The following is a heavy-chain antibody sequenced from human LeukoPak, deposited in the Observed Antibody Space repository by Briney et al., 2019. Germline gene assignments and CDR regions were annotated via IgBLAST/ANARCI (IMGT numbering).Heavy chain of an antibody. CDR1: GFTFSSYN. CDR2: MSGSGGST. CDR3: AKNQGQWLVPVDY. J-gene: IGHJ4*02. D-gene: IGHD6-19*01. V-gene: IGHV3-23*01. Sequence: GGSLRLSCAASGFTFSSYNMNWVRQAPGKGLEWVSSMSGSGGSTYYADSVKGRFTISRDNSKNTLYLQMNNLRAEDTALYYCAKNQGQWLVPVDYWGQGTLVTVSS.